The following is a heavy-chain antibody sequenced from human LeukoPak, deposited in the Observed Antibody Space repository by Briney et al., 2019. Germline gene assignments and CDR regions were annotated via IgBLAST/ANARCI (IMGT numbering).Heavy chain of an antibody. V-gene: IGHV3-74*01. CDR2: ISSDGSST. J-gene: IGHJ4*02. Sequence: GGSLRLSCATSGFTFSVYWMYWVRQAPGKGLVWVSRISSDGSSTTYADSVKGRFTMSRDNAKNTLYLQMNSLRAEDTAVYYCARAPLRYFDWLLVYWGQGTLVTVSS. CDR3: ARAPLRYFDWLLVY. D-gene: IGHD3-9*01. CDR1: GFTFSVYW.